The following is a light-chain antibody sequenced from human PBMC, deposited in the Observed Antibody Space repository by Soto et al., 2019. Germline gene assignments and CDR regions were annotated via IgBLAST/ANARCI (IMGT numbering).Light chain of an antibody. J-gene: IGKJ1*01. CDR3: QQRSNWHQT. Sequence: EIVLTQSPATLSLSPGERATLSCRASQNVANYLDWYQQKPGQAPRLLIYESSNRATGIAARFSGSGSGTEFTLTISRLEPEDFAVYYCQQRSNWHQTFGQGTKVDIK. CDR2: ESS. CDR1: QNVANY. V-gene: IGKV3-11*01.